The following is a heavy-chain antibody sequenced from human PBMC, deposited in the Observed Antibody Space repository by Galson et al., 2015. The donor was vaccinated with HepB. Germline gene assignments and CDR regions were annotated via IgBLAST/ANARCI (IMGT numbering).Heavy chain of an antibody. CDR3: ARRTGEGDDAFDF. Sequence: SLRLSCAASGFTASSNYMNWVRQAPGKGLEWVSLIYRSGGTLYADSVKGRLTISRENSKNTVYLQMNSLRAEDTAVYYCARRTGEGDDAFDFWGQGTMVTVSS. J-gene: IGHJ3*01. CDR2: IYRSGGT. CDR1: GFTASSNY. D-gene: IGHD7-27*01. V-gene: IGHV3-66*04.